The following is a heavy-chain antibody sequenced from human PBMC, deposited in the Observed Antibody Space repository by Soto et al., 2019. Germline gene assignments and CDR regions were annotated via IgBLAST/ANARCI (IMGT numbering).Heavy chain of an antibody. CDR3: ARWVEVSLDYFDS. D-gene: IGHD2-15*01. V-gene: IGHV4-31*03. CDR2: IYHSGRT. J-gene: IGHJ4*02. CDR1: GGSISNGYYY. Sequence: QVQLQESGPGLVKPSETLSLTCTVSGGSISNGYYYWSWVRQNPGKGLEWIGHIYHSGRTYYNPSLKSRVSISIDTSKNQFSLHLSSVPAADTAVYYCARWVEVSLDYFDSWGQGNPVTVSS.